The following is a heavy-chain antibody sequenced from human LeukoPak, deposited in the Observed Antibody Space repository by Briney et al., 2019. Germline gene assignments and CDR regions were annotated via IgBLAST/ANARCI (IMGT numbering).Heavy chain of an antibody. J-gene: IGHJ4*02. Sequence: SVKLSCKASGGTFSSYAISWVRQAPGQGLEWMGRIIPILGIANYAQRFQGRVTITADKSTSTAYMELSSLRSEDTAVYYCARDIYEYYFDYWGQGTLVTVSS. CDR2: IIPILGIA. CDR3: ARDIYEYYFDY. D-gene: IGHD3-3*01. CDR1: GGTFSSYA. V-gene: IGHV1-69*04.